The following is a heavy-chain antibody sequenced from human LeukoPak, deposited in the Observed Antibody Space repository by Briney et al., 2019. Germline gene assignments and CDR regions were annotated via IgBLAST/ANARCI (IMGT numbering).Heavy chain of an antibody. Sequence: SETLSLTCTVSGGSISSYYWSWVRQPPGKGLGWIGYIYYSGSTNYNPSLKSRVTISVDTSKNQFYLKLSSVTAADTAVYYCARASYYYGSGSYESYYFDYWGQGTLVTVSS. V-gene: IGHV4-59*08. J-gene: IGHJ4*02. CDR2: IYYSGST. D-gene: IGHD3-10*01. CDR3: ARASYYYGSGSYESYYFDY. CDR1: GGSISSYY.